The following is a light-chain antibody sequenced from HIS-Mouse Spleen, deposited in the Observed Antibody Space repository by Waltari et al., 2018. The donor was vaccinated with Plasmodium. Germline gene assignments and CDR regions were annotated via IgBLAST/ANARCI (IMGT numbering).Light chain of an antibody. CDR3: QQYYSYPPT. V-gene: IGKV1-8*01. Sequence: AIRMTQSPSSFSASTGDRVPITCRASQGISSYLAWYQQKQGKAPKLLIYAASTLQSGVPSRFSGSGSGTDFTLTISCLQSEDFATYYCQQYYSYPPTFGGGTKVEIK. CDR1: QGISSY. J-gene: IGKJ4*01. CDR2: AAS.